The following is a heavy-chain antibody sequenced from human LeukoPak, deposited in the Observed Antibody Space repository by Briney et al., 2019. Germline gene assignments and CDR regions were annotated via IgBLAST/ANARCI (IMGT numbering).Heavy chain of an antibody. CDR3: ASEYCSGGNCYFDY. Sequence: GVSLQISCKGSEYSFATYWIGWVRPMPGQGQEWMGIIFPGDSDTRYSPSFQGQVTISADKSISTAYLQWSSLKASDTAIYYCASEYCSGGNCYFDYWGQGTLVTVSS. V-gene: IGHV5-51*01. CDR2: IFPGDSDT. J-gene: IGHJ4*02. D-gene: IGHD2-15*01. CDR1: EYSFATYW.